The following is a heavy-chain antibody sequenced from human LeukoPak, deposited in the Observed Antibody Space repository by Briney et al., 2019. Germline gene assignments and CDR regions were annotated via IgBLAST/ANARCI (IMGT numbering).Heavy chain of an antibody. CDR3: AKGYYYHSSGYQYLDY. CDR2: ISGSGDST. V-gene: IGHV3-23*01. CDR1: GFTFSSFA. J-gene: IGHJ4*02. D-gene: IGHD3-22*01. Sequence: PGGSLRLSCAASGFTFSSFAMSWVRQAPGKGLEWVSAISGSGDSTHYADSVKGRFTISRDNSKNTLYLQMKSLRAEDTAVYYCAKGYYYHSSGYQYLDYWGQGTLVTVSS.